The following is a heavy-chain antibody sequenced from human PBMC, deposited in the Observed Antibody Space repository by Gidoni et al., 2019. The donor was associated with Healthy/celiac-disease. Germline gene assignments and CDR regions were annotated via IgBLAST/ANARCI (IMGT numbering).Heavy chain of an antibody. D-gene: IGHD2-15*01. Sequence: QVQLVESGGGVVQPERSLRLSCAASGFTFSSYGMHWVRQAPGKGLALVAVISYDGSNKYYADSVKGRFTISRDNSKNTLYLQMNSLRAEDTAVYYCAKDEFGLVVVVVAATLDYWGQGTLVTVSS. CDR1: GFTFSSYG. V-gene: IGHV3-30*18. CDR3: AKDEFGLVVVVVAATLDY. J-gene: IGHJ4*02. CDR2: ISYDGSNK.